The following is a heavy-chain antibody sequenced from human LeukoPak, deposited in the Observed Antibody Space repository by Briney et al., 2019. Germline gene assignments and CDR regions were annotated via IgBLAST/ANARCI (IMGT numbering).Heavy chain of an antibody. Sequence: GASVKVSCKASGYTFTSYGISWVRQAPGQGLEWMGWISAYNGNTNYAQKLQGRVTMTTDTSTSTAYTELRSLRSDDTAVYYCARDSLYSSGLEFDYWGQGTLVTVSS. CDR2: ISAYNGNT. CDR3: ARDSLYSSGLEFDY. CDR1: GYTFTSYG. J-gene: IGHJ4*02. V-gene: IGHV1-18*01. D-gene: IGHD6-25*01.